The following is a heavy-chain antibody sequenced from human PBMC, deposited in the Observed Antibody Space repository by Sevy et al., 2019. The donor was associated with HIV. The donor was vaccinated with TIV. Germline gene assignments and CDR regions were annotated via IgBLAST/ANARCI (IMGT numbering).Heavy chain of an antibody. CDR3: ANLGTSYYESSSYYYQAPFDY. V-gene: IGHV3-23*01. D-gene: IGHD3-22*01. Sequence: GGCLRLSCAASGFTFSSYAMSCVRQAPGKGLEWVSGISGSGGRTYYADSVKGRFTVSRDNSKNTLYLQMKSLRAEDTAVYYCANLGTSYYESSSYYYQAPFDYWGQGTLVTVSS. J-gene: IGHJ4*02. CDR2: ISGSGGRT. CDR1: GFTFSSYA.